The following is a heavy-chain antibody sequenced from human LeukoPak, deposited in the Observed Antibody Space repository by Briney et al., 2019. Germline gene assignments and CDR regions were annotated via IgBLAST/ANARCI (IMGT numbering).Heavy chain of an antibody. Sequence: GESLKISCKGSGYGSTTYWIGWVRQMPGKGLEWMGIIYPGDSQSRYSPSFQGQVTMSADKSISTAYLQWSSLKASGTAIYYCARQRYTYGLDAWGQGTAVTVSS. V-gene: IGHV5-51*01. D-gene: IGHD1-1*01. J-gene: IGHJ6*02. CDR3: ARQRYTYGLDA. CDR1: GYGSTTYW. CDR2: IYPGDSQS.